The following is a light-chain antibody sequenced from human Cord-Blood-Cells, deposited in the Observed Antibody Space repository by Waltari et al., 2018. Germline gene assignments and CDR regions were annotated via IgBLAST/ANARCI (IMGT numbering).Light chain of an antibody. CDR2: RNN. V-gene: IGLV1-47*01. CDR1: SANIESNY. Sequence: QSLLTQPPSASVTPGQRLTISCSGSSANIESNYVYWYQQLPGTAPKLLLYRNNPRPSGVPDRFSGSKSGTSASLAISGLRSEDEADYYCAAWDDSLSGWVFGGGTKLTVL. J-gene: IGLJ3*02. CDR3: AAWDDSLSGWV.